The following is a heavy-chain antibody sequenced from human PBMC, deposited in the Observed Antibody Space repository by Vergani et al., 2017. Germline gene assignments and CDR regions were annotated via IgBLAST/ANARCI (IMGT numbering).Heavy chain of an antibody. Sequence: EVQLLESGGGLVQPGGSLRLSCAASGFTFSSYAMSWVRQAPGKGLEWVSAISGSGGSTYYADSVKGRFTISRDNSKNTLYLQMNSLRAEGTAVYYCAKVEPVLLWFGEFLFDYWGQGTLVTVSS. CDR1: GFTFSSYA. J-gene: IGHJ4*02. D-gene: IGHD3-10*01. CDR2: ISGSGGST. V-gene: IGHV3-23*01. CDR3: AKVEPVLLWFGEFLFDY.